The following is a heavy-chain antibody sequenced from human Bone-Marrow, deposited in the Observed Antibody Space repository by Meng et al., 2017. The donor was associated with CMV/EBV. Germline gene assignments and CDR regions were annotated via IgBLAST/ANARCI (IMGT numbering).Heavy chain of an antibody. CDR2: IYHSGST. D-gene: IGHD6-19*01. CDR3: ARVETSGSGWYFSRYYYYYGMDV. J-gene: IGHJ6*02. V-gene: IGHV4-38-2*02. CDR1: GYSISSGYY. Sequence: GSLRLSCTVSGYSISSGYYWGWIRQPPGKGLEWIGSIYHSGSTYYNPSLKSRVTISVDTSKNQFSLKLSSVTAADTAVYYCARVETSGSGWYFSRYYYYYGMDVWGQGTTVTVSS.